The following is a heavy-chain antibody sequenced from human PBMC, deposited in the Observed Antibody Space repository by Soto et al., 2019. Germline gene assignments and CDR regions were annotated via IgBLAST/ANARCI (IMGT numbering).Heavy chain of an antibody. D-gene: IGHD5-18*01. V-gene: IGHV3-33*01. CDR1: GFTFSSYG. J-gene: IGHJ4*02. CDR2: IWYDGSNK. Sequence: QVQLVESGGGVVQPGRSLRLSCAASGFTFSSYGMHWVRQAPGKGLEWVAVIWYDGSNKYYADSVKGRFTISRDNSKNTRYLQMNSLRAEDTAVYYCARGDTAMAPVDYWGQGTLVTVSS. CDR3: ARGDTAMAPVDY.